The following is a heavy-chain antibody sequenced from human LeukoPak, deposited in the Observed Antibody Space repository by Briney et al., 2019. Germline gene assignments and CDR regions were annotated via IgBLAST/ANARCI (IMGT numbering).Heavy chain of an antibody. J-gene: IGHJ6*03. Sequence: GGSLRLSCAASGFTVSSNYMSWVRQAPGKGLEWVSVIYSGGSTYYADSVKGRFTISRDNSKNTLYLQMNSLRAEDTAVYYCARVDVYYYYYMDVWGKGTTVTVSS. CDR2: IYSGGST. CDR1: GFTVSSNY. V-gene: IGHV3-53*01. CDR3: ARVDVYYYYYMDV.